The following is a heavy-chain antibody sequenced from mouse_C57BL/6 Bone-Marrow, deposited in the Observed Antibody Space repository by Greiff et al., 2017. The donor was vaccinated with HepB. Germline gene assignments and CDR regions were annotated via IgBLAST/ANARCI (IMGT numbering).Heavy chain of an antibody. V-gene: IGHV1-19*01. CDR1: GYTFTDYY. J-gene: IGHJ1*03. CDR3: ARSSVVEWYFDV. Sequence: VQLKQSGPVLVKPGASVKMSCKASGYTFTDYYMNWVKQSHGKSLEWIGVINPYNGGTSYNQKFKGNATLTVDKSSSTAYMELNSLTSEDSAVYYCARSSVVEWYFDVWGTGTTVTVSS. D-gene: IGHD1-1*01. CDR2: INPYNGGT.